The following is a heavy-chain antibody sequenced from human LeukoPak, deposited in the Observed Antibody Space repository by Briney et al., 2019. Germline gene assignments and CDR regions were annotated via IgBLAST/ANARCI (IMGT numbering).Heavy chain of an antibody. Sequence: PGGSLRLSCAAPGFTFSNYWMHWVRQAPGKGLVWVSRIKSDGSSTTYADSVKGRFTISRDNAKDTLYLQMNSLRADDTAVYYCARGPDCSGGSCYPGRFDYWGQGTLVTVSS. CDR3: ARGPDCSGGSCYPGRFDY. J-gene: IGHJ4*02. V-gene: IGHV3-74*01. CDR1: GFTFSNYW. D-gene: IGHD2-15*01. CDR2: IKSDGSST.